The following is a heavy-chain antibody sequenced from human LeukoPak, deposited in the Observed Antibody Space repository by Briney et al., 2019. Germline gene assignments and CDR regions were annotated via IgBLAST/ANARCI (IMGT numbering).Heavy chain of an antibody. CDR2: IYYSGST. V-gene: IGHV4-59*08. CDR3: ARHILRYFDWLSPPVCYFDY. J-gene: IGHJ4*02. D-gene: IGHD3-9*01. CDR1: GGSISSYY. Sequence: SETLSLTCTVSGGSISSYYWSWIRQPPGKGLEWIGYIYYSGSTNYNPSLKSRVTISADTSKNQFSLKLSSVTAADTAVYYCARHILRYFDWLSPPVCYFDYWGQGTLVTVSS.